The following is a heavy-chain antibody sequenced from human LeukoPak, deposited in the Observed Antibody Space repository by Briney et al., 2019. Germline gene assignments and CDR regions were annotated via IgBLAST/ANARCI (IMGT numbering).Heavy chain of an antibody. CDR2: MNPNSGNT. CDR1: GYTFTSYD. Sequence: ASVKVSCKASGYTFTSYDINWVRQATGQGLEWMGWMNPNSGNTGYAQKFQGRVTMTRNTSISTAYMELSSLRSEDTAVYYCARVLQRITMIVGYWGQGTLVTVSS. V-gene: IGHV1-8*01. D-gene: IGHD3-22*01. CDR3: ARVLQRITMIVGY. J-gene: IGHJ4*02.